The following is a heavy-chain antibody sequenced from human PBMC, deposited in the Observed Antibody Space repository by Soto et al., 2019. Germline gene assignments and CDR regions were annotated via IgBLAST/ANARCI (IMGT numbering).Heavy chain of an antibody. CDR3: ARDRTLYASSAYYYVY. CDR2: IIPVFGKA. V-gene: IGHV1-69*13. J-gene: IGHJ4*02. CDR1: GGTFSRYA. Sequence: SVKVSCQASGGTFSRYAINWLRQAPGQGLEWMGGIIPVFGKANYAQKFQGRVTITADESTTTGYMELRSLTSEDTAVYYCARDRTLYASSAYYYVYWGQGTLVTVSS. D-gene: IGHD3-22*01.